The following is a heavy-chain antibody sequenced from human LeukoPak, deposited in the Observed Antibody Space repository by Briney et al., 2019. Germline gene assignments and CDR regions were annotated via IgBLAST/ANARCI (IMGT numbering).Heavy chain of an antibody. CDR3: ASLLNSGSYSIADY. V-gene: IGHV3-21*01. CDR1: GFTFSSYS. J-gene: IGHJ4*02. D-gene: IGHD6-19*01. Sequence: GGSLRLSCAASGFTFSSYSMNWVRQAPGKGLEWVSSISSSSSYIYYADSVKGRFTISRDNAKNSLYLQMNSLRAEDTAVYYCASLLNSGSYSIADYWGQGTLVNVSS. CDR2: ISSSSSYI.